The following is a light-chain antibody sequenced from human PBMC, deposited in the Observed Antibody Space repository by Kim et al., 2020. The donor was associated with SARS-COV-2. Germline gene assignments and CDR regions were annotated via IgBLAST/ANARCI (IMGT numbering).Light chain of an antibody. J-gene: IGLJ3*02. V-gene: IGLV3-19*01. CDR1: SLRSYY. CDR3: HSQDSSGNHRV. CDR2: GKN. Sequence: SSELTQDPAVSVALGQTVRITCQGDSLRSYYASWYQQKPGQAPVLVIYGKNNRPSGIPDRFSGSSSGNTASLTITGAQAEDEADYYCHSQDSSGNHRVFG.